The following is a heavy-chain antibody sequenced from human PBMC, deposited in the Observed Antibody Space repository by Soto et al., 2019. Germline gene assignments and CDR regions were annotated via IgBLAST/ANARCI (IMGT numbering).Heavy chain of an antibody. CDR1: GGSISSYY. CDR2: IYYSGST. CDR3: AGGNYDYVWGSYEAAFDI. V-gene: IGHV4-59*08. J-gene: IGHJ3*02. Sequence: PSETLSLTCTVSGGSISSYYWSWIRQPPGKGLEWIGYIYYSGSTNYNPSLKSRVTISVDTSKNQFSLKLSSVTAADTAVYYCAGGNYDYVWGSYEAAFDIWGQGTMVTVAS. D-gene: IGHD3-16*01.